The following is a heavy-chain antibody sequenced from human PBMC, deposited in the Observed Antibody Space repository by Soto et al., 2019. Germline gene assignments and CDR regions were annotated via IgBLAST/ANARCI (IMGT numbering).Heavy chain of an antibody. CDR1: GGSISSEGYY. V-gene: IGHV4-31*03. Sequence: QVQLQESGPGLVKPSQTLSLTCTVSGGSISSEGYYWNWIRQHPGKGLEWIGYIYYSGSTYYNASLXXRVTITIDTSKNQFSLKMRSVTAADTAVYYCARDYYYGVDVWGQGTTVTVSS. CDR2: IYYSGST. J-gene: IGHJ6*02. CDR3: ARDYYYGVDV.